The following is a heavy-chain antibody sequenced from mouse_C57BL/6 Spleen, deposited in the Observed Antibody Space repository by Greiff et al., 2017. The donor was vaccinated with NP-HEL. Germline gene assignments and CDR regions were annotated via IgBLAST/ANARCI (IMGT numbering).Heavy chain of an antibody. CDR2: ISSGGDYI. V-gene: IGHV5-9-1*02. CDR3: TREGLLRYSYAMDY. J-gene: IGHJ4*01. Sequence: DVMLVESGEGLVKPGGSLKLSCAASGFTFSSYAMSWVRQTPETRLEWVAYISSGGDYIYYADTVKGRFTISRDNARNTLYLQMSSLKSEDTAMYYCTREGLLRYSYAMDYWGQGTSVTVSS. D-gene: IGHD1-1*01. CDR1: GFTFSSYA.